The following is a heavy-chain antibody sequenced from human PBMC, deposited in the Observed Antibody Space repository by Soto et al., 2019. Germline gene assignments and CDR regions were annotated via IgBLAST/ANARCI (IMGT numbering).Heavy chain of an antibody. D-gene: IGHD5-12*01. Sequence: GGSLRLSCAASGFTFSSYWMHWVRQAPGKGLVWVSRINSDGSTTNYADPVKGRFTISRDNAKNTLYLQMNSLRAEDTAVYYCARVPTGGYDWNWGQGTLVTVS. CDR1: GFTFSSYW. CDR2: INSDGSTT. V-gene: IGHV3-74*01. CDR3: ARVPTGGYDWN. J-gene: IGHJ4*02.